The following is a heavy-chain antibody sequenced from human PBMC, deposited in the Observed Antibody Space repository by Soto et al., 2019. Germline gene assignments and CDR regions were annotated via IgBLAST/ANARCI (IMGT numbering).Heavy chain of an antibody. CDR2: IYPGDSDT. CDR3: ARCTGVRTDFWSGYYTGDYYYYMDV. D-gene: IGHD3-3*01. J-gene: IGHJ6*03. CDR1: GYSFTSYW. Sequence: PGESLKISCKGSGYSFTSYWIGWVRQMPGKGLEWMGIIYPGDSDTRYSPSFQGQVTISADKSISTAYLQWSSLKASDTAMYYCARCTGVRTDFWSGYYTGDYYYYMDVWGKGTTVTVSS. V-gene: IGHV5-51*01.